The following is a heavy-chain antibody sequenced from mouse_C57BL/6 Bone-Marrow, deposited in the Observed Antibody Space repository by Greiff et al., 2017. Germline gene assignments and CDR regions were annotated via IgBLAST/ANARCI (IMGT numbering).Heavy chain of an antibody. CDR2: IDPENGDT. CDR3: TTPGYWYGSPICYFDV. D-gene: IGHD1-1*01. Sequence: VQLQQSGAELVRPGASVKLSCTASGFNIKDDYMHWVKQRPEQGLEWIGWIDPENGDTEYASKFQGKATITADTSSNTAYLQLSSLTSEDTAVXYCTTPGYWYGSPICYFDVWGTGTTVTVSS. CDR1: GFNIKDDY. V-gene: IGHV14-4*01. J-gene: IGHJ1*03.